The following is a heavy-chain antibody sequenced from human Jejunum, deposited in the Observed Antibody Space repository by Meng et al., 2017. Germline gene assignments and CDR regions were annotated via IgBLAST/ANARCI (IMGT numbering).Heavy chain of an antibody. CDR2: IYHSGRT. J-gene: IGHJ4*02. CDR1: GDSISSTNW. Sequence: QVHLQGSGPGLVKPSGTLSPTCEVSGDSISSTNWWDWLRQPPGKGLEWIGEIYHSGRTNFNPSLESRVTISVDESKNQFSLTLNSVTAADTAVYYCARGVGDIRVGFDYWGQGILVTVSS. V-gene: IGHV4-4*02. D-gene: IGHD5-12*01. CDR3: ARGVGDIRVGFDY.